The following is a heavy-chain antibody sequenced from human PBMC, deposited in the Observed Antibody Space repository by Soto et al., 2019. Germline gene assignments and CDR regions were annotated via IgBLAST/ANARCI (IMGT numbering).Heavy chain of an antibody. D-gene: IGHD6-13*01. CDR1: GGSISSYY. CDR2: IYYSGST. J-gene: IGHJ6*02. CDR3: ARSDGSSWYLGYYYGMDV. V-gene: IGHV4-59*01. Sequence: SETPSLTCTVSGGSISSYYWSWIRQPPGKGLEWIGYIYYSGSTNYNPSLKSRVTISVDTSKNQFSLKLSSVTAADTAVYYCARSDGSSWYLGYYYGMDVWGQGTTVTVSS.